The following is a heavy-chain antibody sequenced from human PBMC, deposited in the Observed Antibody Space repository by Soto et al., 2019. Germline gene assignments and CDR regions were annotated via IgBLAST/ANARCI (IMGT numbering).Heavy chain of an antibody. CDR1: GGSIDSSTYY. J-gene: IGHJ5*02. V-gene: IGHV4-39*01. CDR3: ARHSTGYYYSWFDP. CDR2: IFYNGNT. D-gene: IGHD3-22*01. Sequence: LSLTCTVSGGSIDSSTYYWGWIRQPPGKGLEWIGSIFYNGNTFYSPSLKSRITISVDTSKNQFSLKLSSVTAADTAVYYCARHSTGYYYSWFDPWGQGTLVTVSS.